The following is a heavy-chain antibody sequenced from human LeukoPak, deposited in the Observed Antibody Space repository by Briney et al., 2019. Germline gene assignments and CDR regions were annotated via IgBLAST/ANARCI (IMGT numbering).Heavy chain of an antibody. V-gene: IGHV3-48*03. J-gene: IGHJ4*02. CDR2: ISSSGSTI. CDR3: AKDSGLTSGWYLITYYFDY. CDR1: GFTFSSYE. Sequence: PGGSLRLSCAASGFTFSSYEMNWVRQAPGKGLEWVSYISSSGSTIYYADSVKGRFTISRDNAKNSLYLQMNSLRAEDTAVYYCAKDSGLTSGWYLITYYFDYWGQGTLVTVSS. D-gene: IGHD6-19*01.